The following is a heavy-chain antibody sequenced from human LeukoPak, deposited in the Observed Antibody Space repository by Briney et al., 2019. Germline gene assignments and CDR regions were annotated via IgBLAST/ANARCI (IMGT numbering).Heavy chain of an antibody. CDR3: AREIEGAREFWSGLDYYYYYMDV. V-gene: IGHV3-21*01. CDR2: ISSSSSYV. CDR1: GFTFSSYS. J-gene: IGHJ6*03. D-gene: IGHD3-3*01. Sequence: GGSLRLSCAASGFTFSSYSMNWVRQAPGKGLEWVSSISSSSSYVYYADSVKGRFTISRDNAKNSLYLQMNSLRAEDTAVYYCAREIEGAREFWSGLDYYYYYMDVWGKGTTVTVSS.